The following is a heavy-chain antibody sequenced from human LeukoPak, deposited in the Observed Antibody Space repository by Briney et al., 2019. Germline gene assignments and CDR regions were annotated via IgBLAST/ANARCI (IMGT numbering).Heavy chain of an antibody. CDR3: ARAASYDFWSGYPGYYMDV. V-gene: IGHV4-38-2*02. D-gene: IGHD3-3*01. CDR1: GYSISSDYY. J-gene: IGHJ6*03. CDR2: IYHSGST. Sequence: SETLSLTCTVSGYSISSDYYWGWIRQPPGKGLEWIGSIYHSGSTYYNPSLKSRVTISVDTSKNQFSLKLSSVTAADTAVYYCARAASYDFWSGYPGYYMDVWGKGTTVTVSS.